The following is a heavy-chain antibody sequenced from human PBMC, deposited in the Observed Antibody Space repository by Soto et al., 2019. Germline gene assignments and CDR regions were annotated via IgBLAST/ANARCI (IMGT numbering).Heavy chain of an antibody. V-gene: IGHV1-69*13. D-gene: IGHD3-22*01. J-gene: IGHJ6*02. CDR3: ARPDEGGYSSNHHYYYALDV. CDR2: IIPIFDIT. CDR1: GGTFRSYS. Sequence: ASVKVSCKASGGTFRSYSISWVRQAPGQGLEWMGGIIPIFDITNYAQKFQGRVTITADESTSTAYMELSSLGSDDTAVYYCARPDEGGYSSNHHYYYALDVWGQGTTVTVSS.